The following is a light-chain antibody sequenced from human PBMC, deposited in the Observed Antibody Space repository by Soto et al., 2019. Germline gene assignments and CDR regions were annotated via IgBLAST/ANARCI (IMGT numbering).Light chain of an antibody. J-gene: IGKJ5*01. CDR3: QQYYGLPPLT. CDR2: HAS. V-gene: IGKV1-33*01. Sequence: DIQMTQSPSSLSASIGYRFPITCHASQNITNNLSWYQQKPGKAPNLLIYHASKLAKGVTSRFSGSGSGTDFSFIITSLQREDLATYYCQQYYGLPPLTFAQGTRLEIK. CDR1: QNITNN.